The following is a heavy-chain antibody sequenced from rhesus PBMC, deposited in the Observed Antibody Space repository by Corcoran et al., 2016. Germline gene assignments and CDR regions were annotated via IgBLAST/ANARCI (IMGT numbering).Heavy chain of an antibody. CDR3: ARRLLTAPLLDY. CDR2: IYGSSDST. J-gene: IGHJ4*01. CDR1: GGSISGGYD. Sequence: QVQLQESGPGLVKPSETLSLTCAVSGGSISGGYDWSWIRQPPGKGREWIGYIYGSSDSTNYKPSLKNRVTLSKDTSKNQFSLKLSSVTAADTAVYYCARRLLTAPLLDYWGQGVLVTVSS. D-gene: IGHD2-15*01. V-gene: IGHV4-76*01.